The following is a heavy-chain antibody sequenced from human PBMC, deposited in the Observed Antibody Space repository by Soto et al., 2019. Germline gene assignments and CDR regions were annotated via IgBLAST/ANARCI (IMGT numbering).Heavy chain of an antibody. J-gene: IGHJ4*02. CDR2: INMDGTNS. CDR3: ARGPRGVYGNDY. D-gene: IGHD2-8*01. Sequence: EVQLVESGGGLVQPGGSLRLSCAASGFTFSNDWMHWVRQGPGKGLVWLSRINMDGTNSNYADSVKGRVAISRDNAKNTLYLQMDSLRVEDTAVYFCARGPRGVYGNDYWGQGALVTVSS. V-gene: IGHV3-74*01. CDR1: GFTFSNDW.